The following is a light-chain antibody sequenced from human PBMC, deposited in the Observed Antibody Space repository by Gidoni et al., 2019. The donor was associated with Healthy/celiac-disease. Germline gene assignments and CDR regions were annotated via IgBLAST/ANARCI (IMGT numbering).Light chain of an antibody. CDR2: DAS. V-gene: IGKV1-33*01. Sequence: DIQMTQSPPSLSASVVDRVSITCQASQDISNYLNWYQQKPGKAPKLLIYDASTLETGVPSRFSGSGSGTDFTFTISSLQPEDIATYYCQQYDNLPLTFGGGTKVEIK. CDR3: QQYDNLPLT. CDR1: QDISNY. J-gene: IGKJ4*01.